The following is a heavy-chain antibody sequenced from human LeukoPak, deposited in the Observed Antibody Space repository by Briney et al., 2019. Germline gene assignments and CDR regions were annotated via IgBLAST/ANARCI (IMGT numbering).Heavy chain of an antibody. J-gene: IGHJ4*02. Sequence: GGSLRLSCAASGFTFSSYVMHWVRQAPGKGLEWVAVISYDGSNKYYADSVKGRFTISRDNSKNTQYLQMNSLRAEDTAVYYCAKDNVIVGGYYFDYWGQGTLVTVSS. CDR2: ISYDGSNK. CDR1: GFTFSSYV. D-gene: IGHD1-26*01. V-gene: IGHV3-30*18. CDR3: AKDNVIVGGYYFDY.